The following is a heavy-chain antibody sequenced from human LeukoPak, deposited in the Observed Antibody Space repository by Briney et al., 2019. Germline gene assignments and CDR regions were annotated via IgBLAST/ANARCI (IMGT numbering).Heavy chain of an antibody. CDR1: DDSTRSGNFY. CDR2: IYSSGST. V-gene: IGHV4-61*02. J-gene: IGHJ4*02. Sequence: SETLSLTCTVSDDSTRSGNFYWNWIRQPAGKGLEWIGRIYSSGSTNYNPSLKSRVSISIDTSNNQFSLTLRSVTAADTAVYYCARASNYVWGNYRLDWGQGPLVTVSS. D-gene: IGHD3-16*02. CDR3: ARASNYVWGNYRLD.